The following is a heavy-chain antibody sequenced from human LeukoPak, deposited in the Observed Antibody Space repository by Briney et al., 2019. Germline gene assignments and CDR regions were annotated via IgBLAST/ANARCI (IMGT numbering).Heavy chain of an antibody. CDR2: IYYSGST. Sequence: SETLSLTCTVSGGSISSYYWSWIRQPPGKGLEWIGYIYYSGSTNYNPSLKSRVTISVDTSKNQFSLKLSSVTAADTAVYYCARDPKWELLAFDIWGQGTMVTVSS. V-gene: IGHV4-59*12. CDR3: ARDPKWELLAFDI. D-gene: IGHD1-26*01. J-gene: IGHJ3*02. CDR1: GGSISSYY.